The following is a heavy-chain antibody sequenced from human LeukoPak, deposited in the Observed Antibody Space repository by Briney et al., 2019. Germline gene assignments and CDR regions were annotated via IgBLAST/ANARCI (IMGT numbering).Heavy chain of an antibody. CDR2: ISSSSSTI. V-gene: IGHV3-48*01. CDR3: AKKPRSWPPHFDY. Sequence: QPGGSLRLSCAASGFTFSSYSMNWVRQAPGKGLEWVSYISSSSSTIYYADSVKGRFTISRDNAKNSLYLQMNSLRAEDTAVYYCAKKPRSWPPHFDYWGQGTLVTVSS. CDR1: GFTFSSYS. J-gene: IGHJ4*02. D-gene: IGHD1-26*01.